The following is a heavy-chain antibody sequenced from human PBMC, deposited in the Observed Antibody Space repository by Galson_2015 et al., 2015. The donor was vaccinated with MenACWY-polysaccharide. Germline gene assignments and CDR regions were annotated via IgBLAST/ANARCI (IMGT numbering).Heavy chain of an antibody. J-gene: IGHJ4*02. D-gene: IGHD1-26*01. CDR3: ERGMEDSGRYNFDY. Sequence: SETLSLTCAVSGYSISGDYHWGWIRQPPGKGLEWLATIHPSGETYYKPSLRSRVTIFVDMSSNQFSLKVSYVTAADTAVYYCERGMEDSGRYNFDYWGRGTLVTVSS. V-gene: IGHV4-38-2*01. CDR2: IHPSGET. CDR1: GYSISGDYH.